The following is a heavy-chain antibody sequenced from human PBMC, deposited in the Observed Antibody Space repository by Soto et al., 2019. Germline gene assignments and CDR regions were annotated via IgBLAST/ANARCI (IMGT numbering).Heavy chain of an antibody. CDR1: GGSISSYY. Sequence: QVQLQESGPGLVKPSETLSLTCTVSGGSISSYYWSWIRQPPGKGLEWIGYIYYSGSTNYNPTLKSRVTTSVDTCKNQFSLKLSSVTAADTAVYYCARHWGFWADYWGQGTLVTVSS. D-gene: IGHD3-16*01. J-gene: IGHJ4*02. V-gene: IGHV4-59*08. CDR3: ARHWGFWADY. CDR2: IYYSGST.